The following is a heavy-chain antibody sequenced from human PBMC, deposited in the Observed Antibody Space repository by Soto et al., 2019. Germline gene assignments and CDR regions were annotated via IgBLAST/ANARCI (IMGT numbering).Heavy chain of an antibody. Sequence: SVKVSCKASGGTFSSYAISWVRQAPGQGLEWMGGIIPIFGTANYAQKFQGRVTITADESTSTAYMELSSLRSEDTAVYYCAIPSGGIKLIDYYYGMDVWGQGTTVTVSS. CDR3: AIPSGGIKLIDYYYGMDV. CDR1: GGTFSSYA. CDR2: IIPIFGTA. J-gene: IGHJ6*02. D-gene: IGHD1-20*01. V-gene: IGHV1-69*13.